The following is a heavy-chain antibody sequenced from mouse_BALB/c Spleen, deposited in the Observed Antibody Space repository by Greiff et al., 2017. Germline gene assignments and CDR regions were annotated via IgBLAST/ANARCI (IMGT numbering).Heavy chain of an antibody. CDR3: TVYYGYNYAMDY. CDR2: IDPETGGT. J-gene: IGHJ4*01. D-gene: IGHD1-2*01. V-gene: IGHV1-15*01. CDR1: GYTFTDYE. Sequence: QVQLQQSGAELVRPGASVTLSCKASGYTFTDYEMHRVKQTPVHGLEWIGAIDPETGGTAYNQKFKGKATLTADKSSSTAYMELRSLTSEDSAVYYCTVYYGYNYAMDYWGQGTSVTVSS.